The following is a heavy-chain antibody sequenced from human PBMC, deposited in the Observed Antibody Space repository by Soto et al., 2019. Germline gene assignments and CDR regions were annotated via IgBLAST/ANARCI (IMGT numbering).Heavy chain of an antibody. CDR2: ISISGTDT. J-gene: IGHJ4*02. CDR3: AFPSRLPNY. D-gene: IGHD6-25*01. CDR1: GFTFTDYY. Sequence: GGSLRLSCVASGFTFTDYYMNWIRQTPGKGLEWLSYISISGTDTNYADSVKARFTISRDNAKNSIYLQMNSLRVDDTAVYYCAFPSRLPNYWGQGTLVTVSS. V-gene: IGHV3-11*03.